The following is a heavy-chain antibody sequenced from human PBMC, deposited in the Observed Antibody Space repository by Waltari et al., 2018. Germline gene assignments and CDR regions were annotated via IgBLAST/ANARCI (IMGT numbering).Heavy chain of an antibody. V-gene: IGHV3-74*01. Sequence: EVQLVESGGGLVQPGGSLRLSCAASGFTFSSYWMHWVRQAPGKGQVWVSRINTDGSSTSYADSVKGRFTISRDNAKNTLYLQMNSLRAEDTAVYYCARSGARAWYFDLWGRGTLVTVSS. CDR2: INTDGSST. J-gene: IGHJ2*01. CDR1: GFTFSSYW. CDR3: ARSGARAWYFDL.